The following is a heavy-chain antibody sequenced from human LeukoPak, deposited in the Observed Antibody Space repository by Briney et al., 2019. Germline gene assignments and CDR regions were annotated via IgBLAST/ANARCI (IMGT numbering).Heavy chain of an antibody. CDR3: ARQSSSEDYPRFFDY. CDR1: SGSVSSSSYY. J-gene: IGHJ4*02. CDR2: LYYNGYT. D-gene: IGHD4-17*01. V-gene: IGHV4-39*01. Sequence: PSETLSLTCTVCSGSVSSSSYYWAWIRQPPGKGLEWIGSLYYNGYTYNSPSLKSRVTISVDTSRNQFSLGLSYVTAADTAVYYCARQSSSEDYPRFFDYSGQGTLVTVSS.